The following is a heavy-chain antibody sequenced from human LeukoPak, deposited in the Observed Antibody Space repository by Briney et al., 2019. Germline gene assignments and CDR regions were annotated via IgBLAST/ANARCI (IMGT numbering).Heavy chain of an antibody. CDR1: GFTPSSYA. CDR3: AKSSGSGYYYTP. J-gene: IGHJ5*02. CDR2: ISGSGDST. D-gene: IGHD3-10*01. Sequence: PVGSLRLSCAASGFTPSSYAMSWVRHAPGKGREWVSSISGSGDSTNYADSVKGRFTISRDNSKNTLYLQMNSLRAEDTAVYYCAKSSGSGYYYTPWGQGTLVTVSS. V-gene: IGHV3-23*01.